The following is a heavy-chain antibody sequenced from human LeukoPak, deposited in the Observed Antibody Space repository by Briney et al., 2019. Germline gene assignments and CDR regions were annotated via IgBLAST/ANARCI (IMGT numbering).Heavy chain of an antibody. Sequence: ESGPTLVKPTQTLTLTCTFSGFSPSTSGVGVSWIRQPPGKALEWLALIYWDDDKRYSPSLKSRLTITKDTSKNQVVLTMTNMDPVHTATYYCAHTRRGEYDSSGYNYWSPGTLVTVSS. CDR1: GFSPSTSGVG. D-gene: IGHD3-22*01. CDR3: AHTRRGEYDSSGYNY. CDR2: IYWDDDK. V-gene: IGHV2-5*02. J-gene: IGHJ4*02.